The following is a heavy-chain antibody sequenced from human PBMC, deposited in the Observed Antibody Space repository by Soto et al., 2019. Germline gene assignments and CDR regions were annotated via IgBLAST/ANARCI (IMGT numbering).Heavy chain of an antibody. D-gene: IGHD6-19*01. CDR1: GYTFTGYY. CDR3: ARDPSSGWYFSWFDP. V-gene: IGHV1-2*02. J-gene: IGHJ5*02. Sequence: ASVKVSCKASGYTFTGYYMHWVRQAPGQGLEWVGWINPNSGGTNYAQKFQGRVTMTRDTSISTAYMELSRLRSDDTAVYYCARDPSSGWYFSWFDPWGQGTLVTVSS. CDR2: INPNSGGT.